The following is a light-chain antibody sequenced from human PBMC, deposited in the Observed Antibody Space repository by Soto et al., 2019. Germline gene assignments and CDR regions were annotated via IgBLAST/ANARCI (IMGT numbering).Light chain of an antibody. CDR2: GAS. CDR1: QSVSSSH. Sequence: EIVLTQSPGTLSLSPGERATLSCRASQSVSSSHLAWYQHKPGQAPRLLIYGASARATGIPARFSGSGSGTEFTLTISSLQSEDFAVYYCQQYNNWPPWTFGQGTKVDNK. J-gene: IGKJ1*01. V-gene: IGKV3-15*01. CDR3: QQYNNWPPWT.